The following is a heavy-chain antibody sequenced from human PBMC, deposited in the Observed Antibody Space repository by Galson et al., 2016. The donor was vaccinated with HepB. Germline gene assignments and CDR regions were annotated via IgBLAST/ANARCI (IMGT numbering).Heavy chain of an antibody. V-gene: IGHV3-7*01. CDR1: GFTFSSYW. Sequence: SLRLSCAASGFTFSSYWMSWVRQAPGKRLECVANIKHDGSEQYYVDSVKGRFTISRDKAKNSLYLQMNRLRDEDTAIYFCARDGNHGYDMDYWGQGTLVTVSS. CDR2: IKHDGSEQ. CDR3: ARDGNHGYDMDY. J-gene: IGHJ4*02. D-gene: IGHD1-14*01.